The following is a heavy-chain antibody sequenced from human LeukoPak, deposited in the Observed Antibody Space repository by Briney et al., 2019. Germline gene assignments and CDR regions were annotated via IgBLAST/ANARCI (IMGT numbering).Heavy chain of an antibody. Sequence: SETLSLTCTVSGGSLSSSPFYWGWIRQPPGKGLEWIGNVHYSGSTNYNPSLKSRVTISVDTSKNQFSLKLSSVTAADTAVYYCARQWVGYCSGGSCSQALDYWGQGTLVTVSS. V-gene: IGHV4-39*01. CDR1: GGSLSSSPFY. J-gene: IGHJ4*02. CDR3: ARQWVGYCSGGSCSQALDY. CDR2: VHYSGST. D-gene: IGHD2-15*01.